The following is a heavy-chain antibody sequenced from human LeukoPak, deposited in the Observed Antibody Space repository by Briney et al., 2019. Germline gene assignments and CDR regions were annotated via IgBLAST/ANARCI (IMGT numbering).Heavy chain of an antibody. Sequence: GASVTVSCLASGYTFTSYGISWVRQAPGQGLEWMGWISAYNGNTNYAQKLQGRVTMTTDTSTSTAYMALRSLRSDDAAVYYCASPKGYSSGGGFDIWGQGTMVTVSS. V-gene: IGHV1-18*01. CDR2: ISAYNGNT. CDR1: GYTFTSYG. CDR3: ASPKGYSSGGGFDI. J-gene: IGHJ3*02. D-gene: IGHD6-19*01.